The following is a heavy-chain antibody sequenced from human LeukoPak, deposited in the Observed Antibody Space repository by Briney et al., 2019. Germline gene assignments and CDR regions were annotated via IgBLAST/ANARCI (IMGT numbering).Heavy chain of an antibody. CDR3: ARITAMAKYYYYYYMDV. Sequence: GESLKISCKGSGYSFTSYWIGWVRQMPGKGLEWMGIIYPGDSDTRYSPSFQGQVTISADKSISTAYPQWSSLKASDTAMYYCARITAMAKYYYYYYMDVWGKGTTVTVSS. V-gene: IGHV5-51*01. CDR1: GYSFTSYW. J-gene: IGHJ6*03. CDR2: IYPGDSDT. D-gene: IGHD5-18*01.